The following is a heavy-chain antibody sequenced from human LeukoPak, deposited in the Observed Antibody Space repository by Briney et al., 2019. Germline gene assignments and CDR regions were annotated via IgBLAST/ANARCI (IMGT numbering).Heavy chain of an antibody. J-gene: IGHJ4*02. CDR2: IRYDGSNK. CDR1: GFTFSNYG. Sequence: PGGSLRLSCAASGFTFSNYGMHWVRQAPGKGLEWVAFIRYDGSNKYYADSVKGRFTISRDNSKNTLYLQMNSLRAEDTAVYYCAKRGPYDSSGYYYFDYWGQGTLVTVSS. V-gene: IGHV3-30*02. CDR3: AKRGPYDSSGYYYFDY. D-gene: IGHD3-22*01.